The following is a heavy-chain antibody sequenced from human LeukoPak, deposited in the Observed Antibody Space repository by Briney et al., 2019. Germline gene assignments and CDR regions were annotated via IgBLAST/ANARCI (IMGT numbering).Heavy chain of an antibody. CDR1: GYTXTDYY. CDR3: ARDLRGDDY. CDR2: INPNRGDA. J-gene: IGHJ4*02. D-gene: IGHD3-10*01. V-gene: IGHV1-2*02. Sequence: ASVKVSCKASGYTXTDYYMHWVRQAPGQGLEWMAWINPNRGDANYAQKFQGRVTMTRDTSISTAYMELSRLRSDDTAVYYCARDLRGDDYWGQGTLVTVSS.